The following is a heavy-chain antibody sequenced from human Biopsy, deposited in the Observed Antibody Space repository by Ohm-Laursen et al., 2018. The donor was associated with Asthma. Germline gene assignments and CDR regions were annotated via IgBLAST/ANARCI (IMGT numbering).Heavy chain of an antibody. CDR3: ARTYYDFLTGQVKDVFDV. Sequence: SVKVSCNASGYNFISFAIHWVRQAPGQRLEWMGWVNTGNGDTKYSQRFQGRVTITRDTSASTAYMELRSLRSEDTATYYCARTYYDFLTGQVKDVFDVWGQGTMVTVSS. CDR2: VNTGNGDT. J-gene: IGHJ3*01. D-gene: IGHD3-9*01. CDR1: GYNFISFA. V-gene: IGHV1-3*04.